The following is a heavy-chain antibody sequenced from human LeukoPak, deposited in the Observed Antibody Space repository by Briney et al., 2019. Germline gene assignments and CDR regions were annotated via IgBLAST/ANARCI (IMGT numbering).Heavy chain of an antibody. CDR2: INHSGST. V-gene: IGHV4-34*01. D-gene: IGHD3-3*01. J-gene: IGHJ4*02. Sequence: SETLSLTCAVYGGSFSGYYWSWIRQPPGKGLKWIGEINHSGSTNYNPSLKSRVTISVDTSKNQFSLKLSSVTAADTAVYYCAARGNYDFWSGYYPTLDYWGQGTLVTVSS. CDR1: GGSFSGYY. CDR3: AARGNYDFWSGYYPTLDY.